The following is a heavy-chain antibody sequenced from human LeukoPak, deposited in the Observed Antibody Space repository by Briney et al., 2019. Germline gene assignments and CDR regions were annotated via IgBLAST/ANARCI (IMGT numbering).Heavy chain of an antibody. D-gene: IGHD1-26*01. CDR3: ARSLGVGSTLDY. CDR2: INAGNGNT. Sequence: ASVKVSCKASGYTFTSYGISWVRQAPGQGLEWMGWINAGNGNTQYSQEFQGRVTISRDTSASTAYMELSSLRSEDMAVYYCARSLGVGSTLDYWGQGTLVTVSS. V-gene: IGHV1-3*03. J-gene: IGHJ4*02. CDR1: GYTFTSYG.